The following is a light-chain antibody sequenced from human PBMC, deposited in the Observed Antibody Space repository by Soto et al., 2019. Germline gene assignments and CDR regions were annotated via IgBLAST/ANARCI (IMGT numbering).Light chain of an antibody. CDR1: QSISNW. V-gene: IGKV1-5*03. CDR3: QQYDRSPYT. CDR2: KAS. J-gene: IGKJ2*01. Sequence: DIQMTQSPSTLSASVGDTVTITCRASQSISNWLAWYQQKPGQAPKLLIHKASTLESGVPSRFSGSGSGTEFTLTISSLQPDDFATFYCQQYDRSPYTSGQGTKLEIK.